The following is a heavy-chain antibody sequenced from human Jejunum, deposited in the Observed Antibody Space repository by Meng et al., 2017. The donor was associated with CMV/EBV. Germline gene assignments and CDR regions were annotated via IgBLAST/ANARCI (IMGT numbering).Heavy chain of an antibody. CDR3: AKGSRWVDP. V-gene: IGHV3-23*03. J-gene: IGHJ5*02. CDR2: ILTGRGGT. D-gene: IGHD2-2*01. CDR1: GFTFRNFA. Sequence: LRLSCASSGFTFRNFAMTWVRQAPGEGLEWVSVILTGRGGTHYVDSVKGRFTISRDDSKSTMYLQMNSLRAEDTAVYYCAKGSRWVDPWGQGTLVTVSS.